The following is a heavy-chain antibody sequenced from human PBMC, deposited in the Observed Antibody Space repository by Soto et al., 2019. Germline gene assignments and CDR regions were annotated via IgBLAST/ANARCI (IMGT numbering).Heavy chain of an antibody. D-gene: IGHD6-19*01. Sequence: SVKVSCKASGGTFSSYAISWVRQAPGQGLEWMGGIIPIFGTANYAQKFQGRVTITADKSTSTAYMELSSLRSEDTAVYYCARPTTYSSGWYGHGMDVWGQGTTVTV. CDR2: IIPIFGTA. CDR1: GGTFSSYA. J-gene: IGHJ6*02. CDR3: ARPTTYSSGWYGHGMDV. V-gene: IGHV1-69*06.